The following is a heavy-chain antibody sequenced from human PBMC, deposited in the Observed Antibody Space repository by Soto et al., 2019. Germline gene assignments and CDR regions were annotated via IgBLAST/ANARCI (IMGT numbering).Heavy chain of an antibody. CDR2: IYHSGST. V-gene: IGHV4-61*01. Sequence: ETLSLTCTVSGGSVRDGSYYWAWLRQPPGKGLEWIGHIYHSGSTIYNPSLKSRVTISIDTSKSQFSLNLNSMTAADTAVYYCAGYNWNYYFDPWGQGTLVTVSS. CDR1: GGSVRDGSYY. CDR3: AGYNWNYYFDP. D-gene: IGHD1-7*01. J-gene: IGHJ5*02.